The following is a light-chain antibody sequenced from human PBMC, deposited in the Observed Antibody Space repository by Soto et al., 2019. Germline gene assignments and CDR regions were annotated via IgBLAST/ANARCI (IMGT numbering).Light chain of an antibody. V-gene: IGKV1-9*01. Sequence: IQLTQSPSSLSASVGDRVTITCGASQGISSYLAWYQQKTGKAPKLLIYAASTLQSGVPSRFSGSGYGTDFTLTISSLQTEDFATYYCQQLNSYPSTFGQGTRLEIK. CDR3: QQLNSYPST. CDR2: AAS. CDR1: QGISSY. J-gene: IGKJ5*01.